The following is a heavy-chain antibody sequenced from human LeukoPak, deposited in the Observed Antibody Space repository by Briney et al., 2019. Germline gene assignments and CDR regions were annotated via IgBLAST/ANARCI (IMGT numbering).Heavy chain of an antibody. V-gene: IGHV3-48*01. J-gene: IGHJ5*02. Sequence: PGGSLRLSCIVSGFTFSSYAISWVRQAPGKGLEWVSYISSSSSTIYYSDSVKGRFTISRDNAKNSLYLQMNSLRTEDTAVYYCARDGKGYGPDWFDPWGQGTLVTVSS. D-gene: IGHD4-17*01. CDR2: ISSSSSTI. CDR1: GFTFSSYA. CDR3: ARDGKGYGPDWFDP.